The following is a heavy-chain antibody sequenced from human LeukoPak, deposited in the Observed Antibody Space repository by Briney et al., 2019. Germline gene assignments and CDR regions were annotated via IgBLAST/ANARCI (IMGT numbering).Heavy chain of an antibody. V-gene: IGHV1-18*01. CDR3: ARDSGSAFDI. CDR1: GYTFTNSD. Sequence: ASVKVSCKASGYTFTNSDISWVRQAPGQGLEWMGWISAYNGNTDYAQKLQGRVTMTTDTSTSTAYMELRSLGSDDTAVYYCARDSGSAFDIWGQGTMVTVSS. D-gene: IGHD3-10*01. CDR2: ISAYNGNT. J-gene: IGHJ3*02.